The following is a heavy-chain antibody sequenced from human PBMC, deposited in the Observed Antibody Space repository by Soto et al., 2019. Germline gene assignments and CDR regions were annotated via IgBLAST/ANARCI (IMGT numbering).Heavy chain of an antibody. V-gene: IGHV1-18*04. D-gene: IGHD6-13*01. CDR2: ISAYNGNT. J-gene: IGHJ6*02. CDR3: ARRQYSSSWYDYYYYGMDV. CDR1: GYTFTSYG. Sequence: ASVKVSCKASGYTFTSYGISWVRQAPGQGLEWMGWISAYNGNTNYAQKLQGRVTMTTDTSTSTAYMELRSLRSDDTAVYYCARRQYSSSWYDYYYYGMDVWGQGTTVTVSS.